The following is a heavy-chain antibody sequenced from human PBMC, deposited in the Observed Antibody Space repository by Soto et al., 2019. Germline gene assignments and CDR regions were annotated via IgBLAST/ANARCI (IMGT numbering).Heavy chain of an antibody. Sequence: GGSLRLSCAASGFTFDYYAMLWVRQVPGKGLEWVSGINWNSGSIGYGDSVKGRFAISRDNAKNSLHLQMNSLSAEDTAFYYCVKDESINWYSGHFRHWGQGTLVTVSS. CDR2: INWNSGSI. V-gene: IGHV3-9*01. D-gene: IGHD6-13*01. CDR1: GFTFDYYA. CDR3: VKDESINWYSGHFRH. J-gene: IGHJ1*01.